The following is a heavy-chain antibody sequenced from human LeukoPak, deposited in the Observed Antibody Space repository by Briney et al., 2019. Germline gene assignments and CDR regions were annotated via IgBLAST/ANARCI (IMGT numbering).Heavy chain of an antibody. V-gene: IGHV1-69*13. CDR1: GGTSSSYA. Sequence: ASVKVSCKASGGTSSSYAISWVRQAPGQGLEWMGGIIPIFGTANYAQKFQGRVTITADESTSTAYMELSSLRSEDTAVYYCARDFEDSSGWYRDYYGMDVWGQGTTVTVSS. CDR3: ARDFEDSSGWYRDYYGMDV. D-gene: IGHD6-19*01. J-gene: IGHJ6*02. CDR2: IIPIFGTA.